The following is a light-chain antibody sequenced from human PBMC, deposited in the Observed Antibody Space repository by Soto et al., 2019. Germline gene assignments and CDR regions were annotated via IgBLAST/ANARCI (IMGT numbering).Light chain of an antibody. V-gene: IGLV2-14*01. CDR2: AVS. CDR3: SSYTSDSSYV. J-gene: IGLJ1*01. Sequence: QSVLTQPASVSGSPGQSITISCTGTSSDVGLYDYVSWYQQHPGKAPQLMIYAVSSRPSGVSNRFSASKSGNTASLFISGLQAEDEADYYCSSYTSDSSYVFGSGTKGTVL. CDR1: SSDVGLYDY.